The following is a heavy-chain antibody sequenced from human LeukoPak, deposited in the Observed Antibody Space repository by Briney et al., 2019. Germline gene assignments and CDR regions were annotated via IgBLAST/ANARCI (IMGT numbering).Heavy chain of an antibody. V-gene: IGHV3-21*01. Sequence: PGGSLRLSCAASGFSFSRYRMNWVRQAPGKGLEWVSSISSNGDYIYYGDSVKGRFTMSRDNAKNSLYLQLSSLRAEDTAVYYCARDHQRYCSGGSCYSGYWGQGTLVTVSS. CDR1: GFSFSRYR. J-gene: IGHJ4*02. CDR2: ISSNGDYI. D-gene: IGHD2-15*01. CDR3: ARDHQRYCSGGSCYSGY.